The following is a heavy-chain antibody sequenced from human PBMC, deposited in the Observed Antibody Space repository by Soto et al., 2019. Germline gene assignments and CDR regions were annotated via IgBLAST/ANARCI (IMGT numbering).Heavy chain of an antibody. Sequence: GGSLRISCAASGFTFSSYAMSWVRQAPGKGLEWVSAISGSGGCTYYADSVKGRFTISRDNSKNTLYLQMNSLRAEDTAVYYCAKLGVAATHVSWFDPWGQGTLVTVPQ. J-gene: IGHJ5*02. CDR1: GFTFSSYA. CDR2: ISGSGGCT. D-gene: IGHD2-15*01. V-gene: IGHV3-23*01. CDR3: AKLGVAATHVSWFDP.